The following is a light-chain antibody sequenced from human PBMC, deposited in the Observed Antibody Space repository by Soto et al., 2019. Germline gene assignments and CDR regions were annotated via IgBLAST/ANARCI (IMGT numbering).Light chain of an antibody. V-gene: IGKV1-39*01. Sequence: DIQMTQSPSSLSASVGDRVTITCRASQSIDKYVNWYQQKPGKGPNLLIYAASNLRTGVPSRFSGSGSGTDFTLTIRSLLPEDFATYFCQQSYSTPSLTFGGGTKVEIK. CDR3: QQSYSTPSLT. CDR1: QSIDKY. CDR2: AAS. J-gene: IGKJ4*01.